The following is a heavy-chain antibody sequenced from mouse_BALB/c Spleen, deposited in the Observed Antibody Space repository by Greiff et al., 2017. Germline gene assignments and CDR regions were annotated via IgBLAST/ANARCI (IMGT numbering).Heavy chain of an antibody. CDR3: ARGDDYDDWFAY. Sequence: QVQLQQSGAELVRPGTSVKVSCKASGYAFTNYLIEWVKQRPGQGLEWIGVINPGSGGTNYNEKFKGKATLTADKSSSTAYMQLSSLTSDDSAVYFCARGDDYDDWFAYWGQGTLVTVSA. V-gene: IGHV1-54*01. D-gene: IGHD2-4*01. J-gene: IGHJ3*01. CDR2: INPGSGGT. CDR1: GYAFTNYL.